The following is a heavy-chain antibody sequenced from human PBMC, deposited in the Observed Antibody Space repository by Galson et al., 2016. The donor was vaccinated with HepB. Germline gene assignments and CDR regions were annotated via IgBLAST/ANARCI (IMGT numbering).Heavy chain of an antibody. CDR1: VFTVNSNH. J-gene: IGHJ4*02. CDR3: ASSLGN. Sequence: SLRLSCATSVFTVNSNHMTWVRQAPGKGLEWGSGIWLGGATYYADSVKGRFTNSRDHSNDTLYLQMNSLRVDDTAVYYCASSLGNWGQGTLVAVSS. CDR2: IWLGGAT. D-gene: IGHD1-26*01. V-gene: IGHV3-53*01.